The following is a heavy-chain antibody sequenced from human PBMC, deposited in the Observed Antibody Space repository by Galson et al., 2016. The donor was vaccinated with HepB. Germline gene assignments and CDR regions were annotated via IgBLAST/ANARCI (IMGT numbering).Heavy chain of an antibody. CDR2: ITGDRANA. CDR3: AKDHGGYSGFAY. CDR1: GFTFGTYT. V-gene: IGHV3-43*01. J-gene: IGHJ4*02. Sequence: SLRLSCAASGFTFGTYTMHWIRQAPGEGLQWVSLITGDRANAYYADSVKGRFTISRDNRKNSLYLQMNSLRTEDTALYYCAKDHGGYSGFAYWGQGTLVTVSS. D-gene: IGHD4-23*01.